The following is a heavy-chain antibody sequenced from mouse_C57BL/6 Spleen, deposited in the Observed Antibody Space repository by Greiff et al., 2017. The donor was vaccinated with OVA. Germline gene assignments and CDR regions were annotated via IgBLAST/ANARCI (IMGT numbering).Heavy chain of an antibody. D-gene: IGHD1-1*01. CDR1: GYAFSSYW. CDR2: IYPGDGDT. CDR3: AREGTAQEDYGSSYRYFDV. V-gene: IGHV1-80*01. Sequence: QVQLQQSGAELVKPGASVKISCKASGYAFSSYWMNWVKQRPGKGLEWIGQIYPGDGDTNYNGKVKGPATLTAAKSSSTASMQLSSLTSEDAAVYFGAREGTAQEDYGSSYRYFDVWGTGTTVTVSS. J-gene: IGHJ1*03.